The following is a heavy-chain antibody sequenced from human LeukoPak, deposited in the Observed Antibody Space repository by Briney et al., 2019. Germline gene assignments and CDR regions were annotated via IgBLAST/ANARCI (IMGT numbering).Heavy chain of an antibody. CDR2: IYYSGST. CDR3: ARGGSRITMVRGVDNWFDP. J-gene: IGHJ5*02. CDR1: GGSISNKY. V-gene: IGHV4-59*01. D-gene: IGHD3-10*01. Sequence: SETLSLTCTVSGGSISNKYWSWIRQPPGKGLEWIGYIYYSGSTNYNPSLKSRVTISVDTSKNQFSLKLSSVTAADSAVYYCARGGSRITMVRGVDNWFDPWGQGTLVTVSS.